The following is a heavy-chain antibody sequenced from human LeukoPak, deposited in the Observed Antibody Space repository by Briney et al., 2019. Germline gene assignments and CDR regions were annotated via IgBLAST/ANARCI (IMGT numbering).Heavy chain of an antibody. J-gene: IGHJ3*02. D-gene: IGHD4-17*01. CDR3: ARVGDIDAFDI. V-gene: IGHV3-64*01. CDR1: GFTFSNYA. Sequence: GGSLRLSCAASGFTFSNYAIHWVRQAPGKGLVYVSAISRSGGTTYYANSVKGRFTISRDNSKNTLFLQMGSLRAEDMAVYYCARVGDIDAFDIWGQGTMVTVSS. CDR2: ISRSGGTT.